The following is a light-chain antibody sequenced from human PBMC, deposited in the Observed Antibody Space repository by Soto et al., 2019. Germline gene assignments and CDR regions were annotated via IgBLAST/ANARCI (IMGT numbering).Light chain of an antibody. CDR2: EVN. CDR1: SSDVGSYNR. J-gene: IGLJ1*01. CDR3: SLYISASTYL. Sequence: QSVLTQPPSVSGSPGQSVTISCTGTSSDVGSYNRLSWYQQPPGTAPKLIMYEVNTRPSGVPDRFSGSKSGSTASLTISGLQAEDESDYYCSLYISASTYLCGTGPKATVL. V-gene: IGLV2-18*01.